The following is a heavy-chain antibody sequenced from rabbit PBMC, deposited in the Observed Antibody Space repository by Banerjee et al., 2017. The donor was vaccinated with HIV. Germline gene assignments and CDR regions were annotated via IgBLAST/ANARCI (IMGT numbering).Heavy chain of an antibody. V-gene: IGHV1S45*01. Sequence: QEQLEESGGDLVKPGASLTLTCTASGFSFSSSYYMCWVRQAPGKGLELIACIDTSSGSAWYASWAKGRFTISKTSSTTVTLQMTSLTAADTATYFCARSDRGYDLTRLDLWGPGTLVTVS. D-gene: IGHD7-1*01. CDR2: IDTSSGSA. J-gene: IGHJ3*01. CDR1: GFSFSSSYY. CDR3: ARSDRGYDLTRLDL.